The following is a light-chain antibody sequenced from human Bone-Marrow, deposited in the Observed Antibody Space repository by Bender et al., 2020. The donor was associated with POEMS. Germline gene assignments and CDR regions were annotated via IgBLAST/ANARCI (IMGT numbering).Light chain of an antibody. V-gene: IGLV1-47*01. CDR1: SSNIGTRY. CDR3: SSYAGSNNFV. J-gene: IGLJ2*01. Sequence: QSVLTQPPSASGTPGQRVTISCSGSSSNIGTRYVYWYQKLPGTAPKLLMYRDGQRPSGVPDRFSGSKSGNTASLTVSGLQAEDEADYYCSSYAGSNNFVFGGGTKLTVL. CDR2: RDG.